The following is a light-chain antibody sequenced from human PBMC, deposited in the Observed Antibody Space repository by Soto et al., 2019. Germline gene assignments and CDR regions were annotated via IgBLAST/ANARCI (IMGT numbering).Light chain of an antibody. CDR2: DGS. Sequence: QSVLTQPASVSGSPGQWITISCTGTSSDVGTYNLVSWHQHHPGKAPKLIIYDGSKRPSGVSNRSSGSKSGNTASLTISGLQAEDEADYYCCSFAVGSTLVFGGGTKVTVL. CDR3: CSFAVGSTLV. V-gene: IGLV2-23*01. CDR1: SSDVGTYNL. J-gene: IGLJ2*01.